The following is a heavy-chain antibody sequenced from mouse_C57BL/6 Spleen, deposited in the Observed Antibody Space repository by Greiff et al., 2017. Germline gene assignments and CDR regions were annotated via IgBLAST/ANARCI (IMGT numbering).Heavy chain of an antibody. CDR2: IDPNSGGT. V-gene: IGHV1-72*01. Sequence: VQLQPGAELVKPGASVKLSCKASGYTFTSYWMHWVKQRPGRGLEWIGRIDPNSGGTKYNEKFKSKATLTVDKPSSTAYMQLSSLTSEDSAVYYCARESIYYGNPWFAYWGQGTLVTVSA. CDR3: ARESIYYGNPWFAY. CDR1: GYTFTSYW. D-gene: IGHD2-1*01. J-gene: IGHJ3*01.